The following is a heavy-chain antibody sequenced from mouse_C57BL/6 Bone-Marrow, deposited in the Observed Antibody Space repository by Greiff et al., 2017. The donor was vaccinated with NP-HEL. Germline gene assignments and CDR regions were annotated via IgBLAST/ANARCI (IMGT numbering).Heavy chain of an antibody. V-gene: IGHV1-61*01. J-gene: IGHJ2*01. Sequence: QVQLQQPGAELVRPGSSVKLSCKASGYTFTSYWMDWVKQRPGQGLEWIGNIYPSDSETHYNQKFKDKATLTVDKSSSTAYMQLSSLTSEDSAVYYCARKGRLQYYFDYWGQGTTLTVSS. CDR1: GYTFTSYW. D-gene: IGHD2-4*01. CDR3: ARKGRLQYYFDY. CDR2: IYPSDSET.